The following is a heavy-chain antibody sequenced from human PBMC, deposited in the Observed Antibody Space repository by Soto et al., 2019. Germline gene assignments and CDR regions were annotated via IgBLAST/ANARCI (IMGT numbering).Heavy chain of an antibody. CDR3: ARNGDSSDYRGWFDP. Sequence: GGSLRLSCADSGFTVSSNYMSWVRQAPGKGLEWVSVIYSGGTTYYADSVKGRFTISRDNSKNTLYLQMNSLRAEDTAVYYCARNGDSSDYRGWFDPWGQGTLVTVS. CDR2: IYSGGTT. J-gene: IGHJ5*02. D-gene: IGHD3-22*01. CDR1: GFTVSSNY. V-gene: IGHV3-66*01.